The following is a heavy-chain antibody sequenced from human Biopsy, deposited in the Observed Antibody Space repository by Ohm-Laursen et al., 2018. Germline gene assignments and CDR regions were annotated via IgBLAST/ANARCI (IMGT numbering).Heavy chain of an antibody. V-gene: IGHV4-59*07. CDR1: GGSIKSYY. CDR3: ARLTGDPSY. CDR2: IYYTGHT. J-gene: IGHJ4*02. Sequence: SDTLSLTCTVSGGSIKSYYWNWIRQSPGKGLEWIGFIYYTGHTNYNPSLKSRATISVDTSKNQSSLKVISVTAADTAVYYCARLTGDPSYWGQGILVTVSS. D-gene: IGHD7-27*01.